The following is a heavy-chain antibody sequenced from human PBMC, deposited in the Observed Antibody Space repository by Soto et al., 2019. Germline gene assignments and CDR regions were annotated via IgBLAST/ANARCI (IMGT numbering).Heavy chain of an antibody. CDR2: IYYSGST. Sequence: FTVSGGSVSSGSYYWSWIRQPPGKGLEWIGYIYYSGSTNYNPSLKSRVTISVDTSKNQFSLKLSSVTAADTAVYYCARDGGSSWYGGYYYYYYGMDVWGQGTTVTVSS. CDR3: ARDGGSSWYGGYYYYYYGMDV. CDR1: GGSVSSGSYY. J-gene: IGHJ6*02. V-gene: IGHV4-61*01. D-gene: IGHD6-13*01.